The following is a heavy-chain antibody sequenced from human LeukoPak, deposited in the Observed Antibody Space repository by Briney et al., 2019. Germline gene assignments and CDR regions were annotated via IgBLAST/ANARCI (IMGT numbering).Heavy chain of an antibody. J-gene: IGHJ4*02. CDR2: IYYRGAT. CDR1: GGSISSGGYS. CDR3: ARGESPVDY. V-gene: IGHV4-30-4*07. D-gene: IGHD5-24*01. Sequence: SETLSLTCGVSGGSISSGGYSWNWIRQPPGKGLEWIGYIYYRGATSYNPSLKSRITMSVDTSNNQFSLKLSSVTAADTAIYYCARGESPVDYWGQGTLVTVSS.